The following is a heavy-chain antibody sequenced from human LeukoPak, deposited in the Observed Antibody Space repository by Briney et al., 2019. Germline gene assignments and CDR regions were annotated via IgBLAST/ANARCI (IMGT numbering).Heavy chain of an antibody. V-gene: IGHV1-18*01. CDR3: ARDVFCSGNSCLRDAFDI. D-gene: IGHD2-15*01. CDR1: GYTFTSYG. Sequence: ASVKVSCKASGYTFTSYGVSWVRQAPGQSLEWLGWISAYNGNTYYAENFQARVTMTTDTSPSTAYMELRSLKSDDTAVYYCARDVFCSGNSCLRDAFDIWGQGTRVTVSS. J-gene: IGHJ3*02. CDR2: ISAYNGNT.